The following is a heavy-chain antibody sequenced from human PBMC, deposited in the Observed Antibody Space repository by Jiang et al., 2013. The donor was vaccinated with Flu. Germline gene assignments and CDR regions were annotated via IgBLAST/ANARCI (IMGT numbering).Heavy chain of an antibody. J-gene: IGHJ4*02. CDR2: TYLRSKWYN. V-gene: IGHV6-1*01. CDR3: ARDRGAEQWLADFDF. Sequence: CSISGDSVSSKTATWNWIRQSPSRGLEWLGRTYLRSKWYNDYPTSLRSRININPDTSKNQSSLRLTSVTPDDTAIYYCARDRGAEQWLADFDFWGQGTPVTVSS. D-gene: IGHD6-19*01. CDR1: GDSVSSKTAT.